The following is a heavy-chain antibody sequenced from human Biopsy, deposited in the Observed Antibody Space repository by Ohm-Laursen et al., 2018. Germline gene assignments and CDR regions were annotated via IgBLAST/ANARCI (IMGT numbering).Heavy chain of an antibody. D-gene: IGHD5-24*01. V-gene: IGHV1-46*01. CDR3: ARAGVGSDGTDSYYYGMDV. J-gene: IGHJ6*02. CDR1: GNTFATYH. CDR2: ISPSGATT. Sequence: ASVKASCKASGNTFATYHIHWVRQAPGQGLEWVGVISPSGATTSFSQKFQGRITMTRDTSTGTVYMDLNSLGSEDTAVYYCARAGVGSDGTDSYYYGMDVWGPGTTVTVSS.